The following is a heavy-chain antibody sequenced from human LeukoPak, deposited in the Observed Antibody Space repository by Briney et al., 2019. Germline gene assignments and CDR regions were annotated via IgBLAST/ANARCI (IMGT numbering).Heavy chain of an antibody. J-gene: IGHJ5*02. V-gene: IGHV3-30-3*01. CDR3: ARDSVTTVANNWFDP. D-gene: IGHD4-17*01. Sequence: GGSLRLSCAASGFTFSSYAMHWVRQAPGKGLEWVAVITYDGSNKYYADSVKGRFTISRDNSKNTQYLQMNSLRAEDTAVYYCARDSVTTVANNWFDPWGQGTLVTVSS. CDR1: GFTFSSYA. CDR2: ITYDGSNK.